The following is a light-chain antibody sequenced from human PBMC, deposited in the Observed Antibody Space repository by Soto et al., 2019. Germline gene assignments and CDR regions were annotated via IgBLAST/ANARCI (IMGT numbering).Light chain of an antibody. CDR1: SSNIGAGFD. CDR2: GNS. J-gene: IGLJ2*01. V-gene: IGLV1-40*01. CDR3: QSYDSSLNGYVV. Sequence: QSVLTQSPSVSGAPGQRVTLSCTGSSSNIGAGFDVHWYQQLPGTAPKLLIFGNSNRPSGVPDRFSGSKSGTSASLAITGLQAEDEADYYCQSYDSSLNGYVVFGGGTKVTVL.